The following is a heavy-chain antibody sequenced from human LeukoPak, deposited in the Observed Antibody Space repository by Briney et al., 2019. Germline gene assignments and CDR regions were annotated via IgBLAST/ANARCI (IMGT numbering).Heavy chain of an antibody. J-gene: IGHJ4*02. CDR3: ARAYYDILTGYYFAGGY. V-gene: IGHV1-2*02. D-gene: IGHD3-9*01. CDR1: GYTFTGYY. Sequence: ASVKVSCKASGYTFTGYYMHWVRQAPGQGLERMGWINPNSGGTSYAQKFQGRVTMTRDTSISTAYMELSRLRSDDTAVYYCARAYYDILTGYYFAGGYWGQGTLVTVSS. CDR2: INPNSGGT.